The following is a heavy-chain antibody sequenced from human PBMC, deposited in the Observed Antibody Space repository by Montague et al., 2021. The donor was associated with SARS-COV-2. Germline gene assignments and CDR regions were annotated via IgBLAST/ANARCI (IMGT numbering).Heavy chain of an antibody. Sequence: SETLSLTCAVYGGSFSGYYWSWIRQPPGKGLEWIGEINHSGSTNXNSSLKSRVTISVDTSKNQFSLKLSSVTAADTAVYYCARGRRILLWFGELLSGGDYYGMDVWGRGTTVTVSS. CDR2: INHSGST. CDR3: ARGRRILLWFGELLSGGDYYGMDV. J-gene: IGHJ6*02. V-gene: IGHV4-34*01. D-gene: IGHD3-10*01. CDR1: GGSFSGYY.